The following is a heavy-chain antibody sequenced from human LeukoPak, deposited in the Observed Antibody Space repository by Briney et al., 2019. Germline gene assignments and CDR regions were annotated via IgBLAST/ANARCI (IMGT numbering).Heavy chain of an antibody. D-gene: IGHD1-26*01. J-gene: IGHJ3*02. CDR1: GFTFSSYW. CDR2: INNDGSGT. Sequence: GGSLRLSCEASGFTFSSYWIYWVRQAPGKGLVCVSRINNDGSGTTYADSVKGRFTISRGNAKNTVYLQMNSLRVEDTAVYYCARGGSYHAFDIWGQGTTLIVSS. CDR3: ARGGSYHAFDI. V-gene: IGHV3-74*01.